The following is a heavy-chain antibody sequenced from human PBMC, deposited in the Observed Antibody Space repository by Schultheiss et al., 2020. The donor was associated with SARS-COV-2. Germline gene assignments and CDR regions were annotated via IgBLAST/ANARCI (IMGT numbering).Heavy chain of an antibody. J-gene: IGHJ5*02. CDR3: ARETQATYGDYLSVDP. CDR1: GFTVSSNY. V-gene: IGHV3-74*01. Sequence: GESLKISCAASGFTVSSNYMSWVRQAPGKGLVWVSRINSDGSSTTYTDSVKGRFTISRDNAKNTLYLQMNSLRAEDTAVYYCARETQATYGDYLSVDPWGQGTLVTVSS. CDR2: INSDGSST. D-gene: IGHD4-17*01.